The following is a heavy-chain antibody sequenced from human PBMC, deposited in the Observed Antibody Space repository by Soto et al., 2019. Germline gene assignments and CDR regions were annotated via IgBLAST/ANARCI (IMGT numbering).Heavy chain of an antibody. CDR1: GGYISSSSYY. CDR3: ARVLVVAATHWFDP. CDR2: IYYSGST. D-gene: IGHD2-15*01. J-gene: IGHJ5*02. V-gene: IGHV4-61*01. Sequence: PSETLSPTCTVSGGYISSSSYYWSWIRQPPGKGLEWIGYIYYSGSTNYNPSLKSRVTISVDTSKNQFSLKLSSVTAADTAVYYCARVLVVAATHWFDPWGQGTLVTVSS.